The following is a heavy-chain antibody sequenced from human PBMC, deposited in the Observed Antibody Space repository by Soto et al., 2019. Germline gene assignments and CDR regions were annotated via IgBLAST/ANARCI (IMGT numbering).Heavy chain of an antibody. CDR1: GGSISNRY. J-gene: IGHJ4*02. V-gene: IGHV4-4*07. CDR3: ARDEQLLVRGYFDY. Sequence: SETLSLTCTVSGGSISNRYWSWIRQPAGKGLEWIGRIYSNWNTNYNPSLKGRVTISVDTSRNQLSLKLTSVTAADTAVYYCARDEQLLVRGYFDYWGQGALVTVSS. D-gene: IGHD3-10*01. CDR2: IYSNWNT.